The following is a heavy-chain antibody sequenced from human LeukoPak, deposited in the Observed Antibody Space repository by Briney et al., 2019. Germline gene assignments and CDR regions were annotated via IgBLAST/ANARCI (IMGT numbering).Heavy chain of an antibody. CDR1: GFTFTSYG. D-gene: IGHD3/OR15-3a*01. V-gene: IGHV3-23*01. CDR2: ISGSGGNT. J-gene: IGHJ6*03. Sequence: GGSLRLSRAASGFTFTSYGMSWVRQAPGKGLEWVSGISGSGGNTYYADSVKGRFTISRDNAKNSLYLQMNSLRAEDTAVYYCARDLDGVTLIYMDVWGKGTTVTVSS. CDR3: ARDLDGVTLIYMDV.